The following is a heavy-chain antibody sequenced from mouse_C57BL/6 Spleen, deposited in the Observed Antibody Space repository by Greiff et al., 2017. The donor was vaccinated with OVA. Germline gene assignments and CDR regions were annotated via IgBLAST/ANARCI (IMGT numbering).Heavy chain of an antibody. Sequence: VQLKESGPGMVKPSQSLSLTCTVTGYSITSGYDWHWIRHFPGNKLEWMGYISYSGSTNYNPSLKSRISITHDTSKNHFFLKLNSVTTEDTATYYCASHGSSYWYFDVWGTGTTVTVSS. J-gene: IGHJ1*03. CDR1: GYSITSGYD. CDR3: ASHGSSYWYFDV. V-gene: IGHV3-1*01. CDR2: ISYSGST. D-gene: IGHD1-1*01.